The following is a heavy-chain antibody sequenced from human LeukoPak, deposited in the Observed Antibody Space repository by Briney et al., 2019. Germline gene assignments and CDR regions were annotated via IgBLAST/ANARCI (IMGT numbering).Heavy chain of an antibody. D-gene: IGHD3-10*01. Sequence: PGGSLRLSCAASGFTFSSYAMHWVRQAPGKGLEYVSAISSNGGITYYANSVKGRFTISRDNSKNTLYLQMGSLRAEDMAVYYCARGKGPDYYGSGPTRYYYYYMDVWGKGTTVTVSS. CDR1: GFTFSSYA. J-gene: IGHJ6*03. V-gene: IGHV3-64*01. CDR2: ISSNGGIT. CDR3: ARGKGPDYYGSGPTRYYYYYMDV.